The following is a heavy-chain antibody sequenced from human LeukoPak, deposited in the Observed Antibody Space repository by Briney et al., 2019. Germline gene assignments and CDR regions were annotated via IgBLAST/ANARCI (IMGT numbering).Heavy chain of an antibody. CDR3: ARDSGYYYDSSGYYPDAFDI. D-gene: IGHD3-22*01. J-gene: IGHJ3*02. CDR1: GGTFSSYA. V-gene: IGHV1-69*05. Sequence: SVKVSCKASGGTFSSYAISWVRQAPGQGLEWMGGIIPIFGTANYAQKFQGRVTITTDESTSTAYMELSSLRSEDTAVYYCARDSGYYYDSSGYYPDAFDIWGRGTMVTVSS. CDR2: IIPIFGTA.